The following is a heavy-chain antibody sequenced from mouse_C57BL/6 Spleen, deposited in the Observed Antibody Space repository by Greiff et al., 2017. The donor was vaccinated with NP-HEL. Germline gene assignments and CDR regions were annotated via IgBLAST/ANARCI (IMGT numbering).Heavy chain of an antibody. Sequence: VQLQQSGPELVKPGASVKISCKASGYSFTSYYIHWVKQRPGQGLEWMGWIYPGSGNTKYNEKFKGKATLTADTSSRTASMQLNSLTTEDSAVYYCARFTTVVDDAMDYWGQGTSVTVSS. D-gene: IGHD1-1*01. CDR1: GYSFTSYY. CDR3: ARFTTVVDDAMDY. CDR2: IYPGSGNT. J-gene: IGHJ4*01. V-gene: IGHV1-66*01.